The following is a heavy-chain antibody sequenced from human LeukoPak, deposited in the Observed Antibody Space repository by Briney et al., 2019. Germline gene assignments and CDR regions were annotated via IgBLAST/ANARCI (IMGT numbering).Heavy chain of an antibody. CDR3: AREVTFGGVIVSYFDY. CDR1: GGSMSAYY. Sequence: SETLSLTCTVSGGSMSAYYWSWIRQPPGKGLEYIGYVSYSGSTDYNPSLKSRVTISVDKSKNQFSLKLSSVTAADTAVYYCAREVTFGGVIVSYFDYWGQGTLVTVSS. D-gene: IGHD3-16*02. CDR2: VSYSGST. V-gene: IGHV4-59*12. J-gene: IGHJ4*02.